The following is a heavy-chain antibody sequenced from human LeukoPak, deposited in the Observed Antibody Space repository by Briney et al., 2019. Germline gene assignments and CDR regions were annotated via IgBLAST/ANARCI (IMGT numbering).Heavy chain of an antibody. V-gene: IGHV4-34*01. D-gene: IGHD3-10*01. J-gene: IGHJ4*02. Sequence: ASETLSLTCAVYGGSFSGYYWIWIRQPPGKGLEWIGSIYYSGSTYYNPSLKSRVTISVDTSKNQFSLKLSSVTAADTAVYYCACMVRGVTDYFDYWGQGTLVTVSS. CDR2: IYYSGST. CDR1: GGSFSGYY. CDR3: ACMVRGVTDYFDY.